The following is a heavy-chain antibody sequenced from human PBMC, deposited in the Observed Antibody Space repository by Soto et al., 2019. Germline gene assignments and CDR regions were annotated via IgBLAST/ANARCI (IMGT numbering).Heavy chain of an antibody. D-gene: IGHD6-19*01. CDR2: ISYDGSNK. CDR1: GFTFSSYA. V-gene: IGHV3-30-3*01. Sequence: QVQLVESGGGVVQPGRSLRLACAASGFTFSSYAMHWVRQAPGKGLEWVAVISYDGSNKYYADSVKGRFTISRDNSKNTLSLQMNSLRAEDTAVYYCARDYRIAVAGTLGYWGQGTLVTVSS. CDR3: ARDYRIAVAGTLGY. J-gene: IGHJ4*02.